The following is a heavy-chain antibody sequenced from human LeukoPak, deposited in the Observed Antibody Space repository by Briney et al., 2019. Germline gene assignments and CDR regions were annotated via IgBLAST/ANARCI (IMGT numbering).Heavy chain of an antibody. D-gene: IGHD3-3*01. Sequence: SETLSLTCAVYGGSFSGYYWSWIRQPPGKGLEWIGEINHSGSTNYNPSLKSRVTISADTSKNQFSLKLSSVTAADTAVYYCARGQITIFGVVTRTRREFDYWGQGTLVTVSS. CDR3: ARGQITIFGVVTRTRREFDY. CDR2: INHSGST. J-gene: IGHJ4*02. V-gene: IGHV4-34*01. CDR1: GGSFSGYY.